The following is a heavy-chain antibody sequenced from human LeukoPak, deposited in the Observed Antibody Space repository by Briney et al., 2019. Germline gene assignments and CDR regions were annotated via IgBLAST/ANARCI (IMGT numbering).Heavy chain of an antibody. CDR2: ISGSGGST. V-gene: IGHV3-23*01. CDR1: GFTFSSYG. D-gene: IGHD3-9*01. Sequence: GGSLRLSCAASGFTFSSYGMSWVRQAPGKGLEWVSAISGSGGSTYYADSVKGRFTISRDNSKNTLYLQMNSLRAEDTAVYYCAKGADILTGYYIGAFDIWGQGTMVTVSS. CDR3: AKGADILTGYYIGAFDI. J-gene: IGHJ3*02.